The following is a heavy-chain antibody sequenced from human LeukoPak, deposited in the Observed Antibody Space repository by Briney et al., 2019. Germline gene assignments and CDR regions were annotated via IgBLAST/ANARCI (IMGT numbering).Heavy chain of an antibody. D-gene: IGHD3-3*01. CDR1: GYTFTSYD. Sequence: GASVKVPCEASGYTFTSYDINWVRQATGQGLEWMGWMNPNSGNTGYAQKFQGRVTMTRNTSISTAYMELSSLRSEDTAVYYCARTKRITIFGVNRIDYWGQGTLVTVPS. CDR2: MNPNSGNT. J-gene: IGHJ4*02. CDR3: ARTKRITIFGVNRIDY. V-gene: IGHV1-8*01.